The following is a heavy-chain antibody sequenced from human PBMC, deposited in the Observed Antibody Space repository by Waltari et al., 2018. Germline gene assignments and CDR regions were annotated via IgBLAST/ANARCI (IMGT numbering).Heavy chain of an antibody. Sequence: QVQLQESGPGLVKPSETLSLTGAVSGYPIRRAYDRGWTRHPPGKGLEWIGSIYHSGSTYYNPSLKSRVTISVDTSKNQFSLKLSSVTAADTAVYYCARGPHVGHKDPPPVYNWFDPWGQGTLVTVSS. V-gene: IGHV4-38-2*01. CDR2: IYHSGST. D-gene: IGHD1-26*01. CDR1: GYPIRRAYD. J-gene: IGHJ5*02. CDR3: ARGPHVGHKDPPPVYNWFDP.